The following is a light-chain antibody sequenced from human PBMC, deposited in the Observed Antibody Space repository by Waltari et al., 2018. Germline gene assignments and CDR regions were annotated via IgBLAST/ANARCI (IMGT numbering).Light chain of an antibody. CDR1: SSDVGGYNY. J-gene: IGLJ3*02. Sequence: HSALAQPASVSGSPGQPLTISCTRNSSDVGGYNYSPWYQQHQGKAHRLMIYDVNNRPSGVSNRFSGSKSGNTASLTISGLQAEDEADYYCSSFTRTNSWVFGGGTKLTVL. V-gene: IGLV2-14*03. CDR3: SSFTRTNSWV. CDR2: DVN.